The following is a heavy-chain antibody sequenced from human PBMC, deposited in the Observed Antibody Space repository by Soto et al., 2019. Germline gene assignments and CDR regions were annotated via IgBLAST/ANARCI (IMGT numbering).Heavy chain of an antibody. D-gene: IGHD3-22*01. CDR2: FDPEDGET. CDR3: ARGGDYYDSSGYAAFDY. J-gene: IGHJ4*02. V-gene: IGHV1-24*01. Sequence: ASVKVSCKVSGYTLTELSMHWVRQAPGKGLEWMGGFDPEDGETIYAQKFQGRVTMTEDTSTDTAYMELSSLRSEDTAVYYCARGGDYYDSSGYAAFDYWGQGTLVTVSS. CDR1: GYTLTELS.